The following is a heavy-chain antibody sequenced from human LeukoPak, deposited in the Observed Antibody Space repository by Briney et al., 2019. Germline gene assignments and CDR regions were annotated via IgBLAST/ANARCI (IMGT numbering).Heavy chain of an antibody. CDR2: ISSSGNTK. CDR1: GFTFNSYE. Sequence: GGSLRLSCAASGFTFNSYEMNWVRQAPGKGLEWVSYISSSGNTKNYADSVKGRFTISRDNAKNSLYLQMSSLRAEDTAVYYCARVPSWKGYMDVWGKGTTVTVSS. V-gene: IGHV3-48*03. J-gene: IGHJ6*03. D-gene: IGHD1-1*01. CDR3: ARVPSWKGYMDV.